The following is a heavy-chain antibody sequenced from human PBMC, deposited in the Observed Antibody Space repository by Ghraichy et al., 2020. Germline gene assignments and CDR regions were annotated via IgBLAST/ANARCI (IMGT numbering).Heavy chain of an antibody. D-gene: IGHD2-21*01. CDR3: ARGRDIAGYYYYYYMDV. CDR2: IYTSGST. J-gene: IGHJ6*03. Sequence: SETLSLTCTVSGGSISSYYWSWIRQPAGKGLEWIGRIYTSGSTNYNPSLKSRVTMSVDTSKNQFSLKLSSVTAADTAVYYCARGRDIAGYYYYYYMDVWGKGTTVTVSS. CDR1: GGSISSYY. V-gene: IGHV4-4*07.